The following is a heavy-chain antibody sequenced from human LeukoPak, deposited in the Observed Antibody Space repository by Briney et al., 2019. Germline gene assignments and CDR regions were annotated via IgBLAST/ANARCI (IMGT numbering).Heavy chain of an antibody. D-gene: IGHD2-15*01. CDR1: GGSFSGYY. V-gene: IGHV4-34*01. J-gene: IGHJ6*02. Sequence: SETLSLTCAVYGGSFSGYYWSWIRQPPGKGLEWIGEINHSGSTNYNPSLKSRVTISVDTSKNQFSLKLSSVTAADTAVYYCARGPRWWLHYYYGMDVWGQGTTVTVSS. CDR3: ARGPRWWLHYYYGMDV. CDR2: INHSGST.